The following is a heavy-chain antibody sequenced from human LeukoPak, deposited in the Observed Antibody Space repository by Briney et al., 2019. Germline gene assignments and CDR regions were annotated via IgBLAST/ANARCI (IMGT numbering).Heavy chain of an antibody. V-gene: IGHV1-2*02. Sequence: ASVKVSCKASGYTFTGYYMHWVRQAPGQGLEWMGWINPNSGGTNYAQRFQGRVTMTRDTSISTAYMELSRLRSDDTAVYYCASGVGGSSSDYYYYMDVWGKGTTVTVSS. CDR1: GYTFTGYY. CDR3: ASGVGGSSSDYYYYMDV. CDR2: INPNSGGT. D-gene: IGHD6-6*01. J-gene: IGHJ6*03.